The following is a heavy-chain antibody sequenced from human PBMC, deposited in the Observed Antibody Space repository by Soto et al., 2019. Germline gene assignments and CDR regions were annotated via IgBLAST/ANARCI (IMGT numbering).Heavy chain of an antibody. CDR3: AWGGVYDYVWGSYQYYYYYGMDV. CDR2: ISAYNGNT. D-gene: IGHD3-16*01. J-gene: IGHJ6*02. V-gene: IGHV1-18*04. CDR1: GYTFTSYG. Sequence: QVQLVQSGAEVKKPGASVKVSCKASGYTFTSYGISWVRQAPGQGLEWMGWISAYNGNTNYAQKLQGRVTMTTDTPTSRDYMELRGLRSDDTAVYYCAWGGVYDYVWGSYQYYYYYGMDVCGQGTTVTFSS.